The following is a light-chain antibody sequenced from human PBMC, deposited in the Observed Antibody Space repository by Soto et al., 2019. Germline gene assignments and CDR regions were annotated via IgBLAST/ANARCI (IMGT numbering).Light chain of an antibody. V-gene: IGLV1-44*01. CDR2: GLN. CDR3: STWDDSLNGWV. CDR1: SSNIGDRD. J-gene: IGLJ7*01. Sequence: QAVVTQPPSASGTPGQRVSISCSGSSSNIGDRDVDWYQQVPGTAPKLLIYGLNQRPSGVPDRFSASKSGASASLAISGLQFEDEAVYYCSTWDDSLNGWVFGGGTQLTVL.